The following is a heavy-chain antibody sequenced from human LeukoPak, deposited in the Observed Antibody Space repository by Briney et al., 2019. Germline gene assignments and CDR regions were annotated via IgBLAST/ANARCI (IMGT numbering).Heavy chain of an antibody. Sequence: GGSLRLSCAASGFTFSSYWMSWVRQAPGKGLEWVANIKQDGSEKYYVDSVRGRFTISRDNAKNSLYLQMNSLRAEDTAVYYCARGLTTGGIGFDPWGQGTLVTVSS. CDR3: ARGLTTGGIGFDP. D-gene: IGHD3-22*01. CDR1: GFTFSSYW. J-gene: IGHJ5*02. V-gene: IGHV3-7*01. CDR2: IKQDGSEK.